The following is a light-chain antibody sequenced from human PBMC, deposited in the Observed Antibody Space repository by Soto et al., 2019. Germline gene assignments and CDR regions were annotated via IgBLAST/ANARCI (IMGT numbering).Light chain of an antibody. Sequence: QLVLTQPPSVSGAPGQRVTISCTGSNSNIGADYAVHWYQHLPGTAPKLLLTGDTSRPSGVPDRFSGSKSGASASLAITDLQAEDEADYYCSSYAGSNNFVFGTGTKLTVL. CDR1: NSNIGADYA. J-gene: IGLJ1*01. CDR2: GDT. CDR3: SSYAGSNNFV. V-gene: IGLV1-40*01.